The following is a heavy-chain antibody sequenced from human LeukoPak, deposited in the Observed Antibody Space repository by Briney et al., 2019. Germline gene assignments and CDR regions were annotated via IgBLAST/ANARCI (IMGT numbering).Heavy chain of an antibody. V-gene: IGHV5-51*01. CDR1: GYTFTSYW. Sequence: GESLKISCKGSGYTFTSYWIAWVRQMPGKGLEWMGIIYPGDSDTRYSPSFQGQVTISADKSISTAYLQWSSLKAAHTAMYYGARAYGAQLCYWGQGNLVTVSS. CDR3: ARAYGAQLCY. CDR2: IYPGDSDT. J-gene: IGHJ4*01. D-gene: IGHD4-17*01.